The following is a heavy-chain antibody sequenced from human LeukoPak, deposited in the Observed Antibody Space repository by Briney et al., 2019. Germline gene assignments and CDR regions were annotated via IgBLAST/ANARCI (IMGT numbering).Heavy chain of an antibody. CDR2: ISGSGGST. J-gene: IGHJ4*02. D-gene: IGHD3-16*02. CDR3: ALEERFTFGGVIVYGYFDY. Sequence: GGSLRLSCAASGFTFSSYAMSWVRQAPGKGLEWVSAISGSGGSTYYADSVKGRFTISRDNSKNTLYLQMNSLRAEDTAVYYCALEERFTFGGVIVYGYFDYWGQGTLVTVSS. V-gene: IGHV3-23*01. CDR1: GFTFSSYA.